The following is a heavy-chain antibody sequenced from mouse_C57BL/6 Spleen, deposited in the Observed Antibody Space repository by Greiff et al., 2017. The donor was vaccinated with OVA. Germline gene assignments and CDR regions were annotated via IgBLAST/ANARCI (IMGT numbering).Heavy chain of an antibody. CDR1: GYTFTDYY. V-gene: IGHV1-26*01. J-gene: IGHJ2*01. CDR3: ARWSRDY. Sequence: VQLQQSGPELVKPGASVKISCKASGYTFTDYYMNWVKQSHGKSLEWIGDINPNNGGTSYNQKFKGKATLTVDKSSSTAYMELRSLTSEDSAVYYCARWSRDYWGQGTTLTVSS. CDR2: INPNNGGT.